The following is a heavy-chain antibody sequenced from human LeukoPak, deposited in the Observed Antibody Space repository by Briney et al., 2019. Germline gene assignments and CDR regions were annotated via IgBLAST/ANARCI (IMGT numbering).Heavy chain of an antibody. V-gene: IGHV1-2*02. D-gene: IGHD3-22*01. Sequence: LRASVKVSCKTSGYTFTGYYMHWVRQAPGQGLEWMGWINPNTGGTNYAQTFQGRVTMTSDTSISTAYMELSSLRSDDTAVYYCARAPMIVVVFPPRLDYWGQGTLVTVSS. J-gene: IGHJ4*02. CDR2: INPNTGGT. CDR3: ARAPMIVVVFPPRLDY. CDR1: GYTFTGYY.